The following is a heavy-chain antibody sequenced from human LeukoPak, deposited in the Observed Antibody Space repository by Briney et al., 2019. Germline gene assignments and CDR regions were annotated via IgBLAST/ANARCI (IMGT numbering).Heavy chain of an antibody. J-gene: IGHJ4*02. CDR1: GFTFSSYA. Sequence: GGSLRLSCAASGFTFSSYAMNWVRQDPGKGLEWVSRISDSGAATYYADSVKGRLTISRDNSKNTLYLHMNSLRADDTAVYYCAKVDIPMGRLINSWGQGTLVSVSS. V-gene: IGHV3-23*01. D-gene: IGHD5-18*01. CDR2: ISDSGAAT. CDR3: AKVDIPMGRLINS.